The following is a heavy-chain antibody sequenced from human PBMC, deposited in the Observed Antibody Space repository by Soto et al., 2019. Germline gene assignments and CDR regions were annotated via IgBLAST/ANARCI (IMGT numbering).Heavy chain of an antibody. CDR3: ANAGDYSYYYGMDV. D-gene: IGHD4-17*01. CDR2: ISGSGGST. V-gene: IGHV3-23*01. Sequence: GGPLRLSCAASGFTFSSYAMSWVRQAPGKGLEWVSAISGSGGSTYYADSVKGRFTISRDNSKNTLYLQMNSLRAEDTAVYYCANAGDYSYYYGMDVWGQGTTVTVSS. CDR1: GFTFSSYA. J-gene: IGHJ6*02.